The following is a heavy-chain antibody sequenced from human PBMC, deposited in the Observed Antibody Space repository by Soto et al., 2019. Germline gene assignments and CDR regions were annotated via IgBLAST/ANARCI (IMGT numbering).Heavy chain of an antibody. Sequence: QVQLVESGGGVVQPGRSLRLSCAASGFTFSSYGMHWVRQAPGKGLEWVAVIWYDGSNKYYADSVKGRFTISRDNSKNTLYLQMNSLRAEDTAVYYCAREEGAYGSSYYCDYWGQGTLVTVSS. V-gene: IGHV3-33*01. CDR2: IWYDGSNK. CDR1: GFTFSSYG. CDR3: AREEGAYGSSYYCDY. J-gene: IGHJ4*02. D-gene: IGHD3-16*01.